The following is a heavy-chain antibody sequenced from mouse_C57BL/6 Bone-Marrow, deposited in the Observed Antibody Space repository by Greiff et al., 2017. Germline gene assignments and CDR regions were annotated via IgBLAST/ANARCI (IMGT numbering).Heavy chain of an antibody. J-gene: IGHJ2*01. CDR2: IHPNSGST. CDR1: GYTFTSYW. Sequence: QVQLQQPGAELVKPGASVKLSCKASGYTFTSYWMHWVKQRPGQGLEWIGMIHPNSGSTNYNEKFTSKATLTVDKSSSTAYMQLSSLTSEDSAVYYCARWSGNYGSSQVLFDYWGQGTTLTVSS. D-gene: IGHD1-1*01. CDR3: ARWSGNYGSSQVLFDY. V-gene: IGHV1-64*01.